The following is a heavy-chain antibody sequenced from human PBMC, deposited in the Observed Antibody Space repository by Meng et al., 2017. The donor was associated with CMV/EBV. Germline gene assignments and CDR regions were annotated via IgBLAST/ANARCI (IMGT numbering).Heavy chain of an antibody. J-gene: IGHJ6*02. CDR2: IRSKANSYVT. D-gene: IGHD3-3*01. Sequence: GGSLRLSCAVSGFTFSGSAMHWVRQASGKGLEWVGRIRSKANSYVTAYAASVKGRFTISRDDSKTTAYLQMNSLKTEDTAVYYCTRPGIFGVVSGYYYGMDVWGQGTTVTVSS. V-gene: IGHV3-73*01. CDR3: TRPGIFGVVSGYYYGMDV. CDR1: GFTFSGSA.